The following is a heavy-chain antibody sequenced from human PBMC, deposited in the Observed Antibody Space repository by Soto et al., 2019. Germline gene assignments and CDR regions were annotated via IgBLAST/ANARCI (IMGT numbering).Heavy chain of an antibody. Sequence: SETLCLTCTFSGCSISSYYWSLIRQPSGKGLEWIGRIYTSGSNNYNPSLKSRVTMSVDTSKNQFSLKLSSVTAAYTAVYYCAREELAASKGWLEHWGQGTMVTVSS. CDR1: GCSISSYY. J-gene: IGHJ5*02. CDR2: IYTSGSN. D-gene: IGHD6-6*01. V-gene: IGHV4-4*07. CDR3: AREELAASKGWLEH.